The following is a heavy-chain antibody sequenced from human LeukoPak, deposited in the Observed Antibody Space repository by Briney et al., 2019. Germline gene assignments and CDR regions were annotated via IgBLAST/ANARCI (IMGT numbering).Heavy chain of an antibody. CDR1: GFTFSDYW. CDR2: INSDGTST. CDR3: AREGPPYYESSGSYVWFDP. V-gene: IGHV3-74*01. J-gene: IGHJ5*02. Sequence: PGGSLRLSCAASGFTFSDYWMHWVRQVPGKGLVWVSRINSDGTSTVYADSVKGRFTMSRNNAKNMLYLEMDSLRAEDTAVYFCAREGPPYYESSGSYVWFDPWGQGTLVTVSS. D-gene: IGHD3-22*01.